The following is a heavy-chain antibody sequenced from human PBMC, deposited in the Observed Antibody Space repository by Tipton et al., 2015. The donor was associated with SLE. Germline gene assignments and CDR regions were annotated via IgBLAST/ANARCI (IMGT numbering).Heavy chain of an antibody. Sequence: LRLSCTVSGGSISSHYWSWIRQPPGKGLEWIGYIYYSGSTNYNPSLKSRVTISVDTSKNQFSLKLSSVTAADTAVYYCARVLWFGGPLDYWGQGTLVTVSS. D-gene: IGHD3-10*01. J-gene: IGHJ4*02. CDR3: ARVLWFGGPLDY. CDR1: GGSISSHY. CDR2: IYYSGST. V-gene: IGHV4-59*11.